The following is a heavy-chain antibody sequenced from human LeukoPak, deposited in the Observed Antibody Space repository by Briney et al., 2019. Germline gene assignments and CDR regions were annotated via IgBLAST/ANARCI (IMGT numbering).Heavy chain of an antibody. J-gene: IGHJ4*02. CDR3: ARGLWCSGGSCYRPRFDY. D-gene: IGHD2-15*01. CDR2: INHSGST. V-gene: IGHV4-34*01. CDR1: GGSFSGYY. Sequence: SETLSLTCAVYGGSFSGYYWSWIRQPPGKGLEWIGEINHSGSTNYNPSLKSRVTISVDTSKNQFSLKLSSVTAADTAVYYCARGLWCSGGSCYRPRFDYWGQGTLVTVSS.